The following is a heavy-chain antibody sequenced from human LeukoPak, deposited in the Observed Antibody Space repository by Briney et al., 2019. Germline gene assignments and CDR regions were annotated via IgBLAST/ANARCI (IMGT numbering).Heavy chain of an antibody. CDR1: GFTFSSYG. D-gene: IGHD5-12*01. J-gene: IGHJ4*02. Sequence: AGGSLRLSCAASGFTFSSYGMHWVRQAPGKGLEWVAVIWYDGSNKYYADSVNGRFTISRDNSKNTLYLQMNSLRAEDTAVYYCAREGDRSGYDYPPQYYFDYWGQGTLVTVSS. V-gene: IGHV3-33*01. CDR3: AREGDRSGYDYPPQYYFDY. CDR2: IWYDGSNK.